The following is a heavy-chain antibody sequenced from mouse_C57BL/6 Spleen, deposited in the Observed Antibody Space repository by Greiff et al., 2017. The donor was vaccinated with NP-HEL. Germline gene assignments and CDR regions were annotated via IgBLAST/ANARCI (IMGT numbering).Heavy chain of an antibody. CDR3: ARLTTVVPYFDY. CDR2: IYPRSGNT. D-gene: IGHD1-1*01. Sequence: QVQLKESGAELARPGASVKLSCKASGYTFTSYGISWVKQRTGQGLEWIGEIYPRSGNTYYNEKFKGKATLTADKSSSTAYMELRSLTSEDSAVYFCARLTTVVPYFDYWGQGTTLTVSS. V-gene: IGHV1-81*01. CDR1: GYTFTSYG. J-gene: IGHJ2*01.